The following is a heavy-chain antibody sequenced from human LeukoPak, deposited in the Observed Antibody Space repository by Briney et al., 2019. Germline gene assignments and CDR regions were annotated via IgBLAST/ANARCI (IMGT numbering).Heavy chain of an antibody. CDR1: GYTFTNYG. Sequence: ASVKVSCKASGYTFTNYGVSWVRQAPGQGLEWMGWISAYNANTNYAQKLQGRVTMTTDTSTSTAYMELRSLRSDDTAVYYCARDHYDVLTGYAYNAFDIWGQGTMVAVSS. D-gene: IGHD3-9*01. CDR3: ARDHYDVLTGYAYNAFDI. J-gene: IGHJ3*02. CDR2: ISAYNANT. V-gene: IGHV1-18*01.